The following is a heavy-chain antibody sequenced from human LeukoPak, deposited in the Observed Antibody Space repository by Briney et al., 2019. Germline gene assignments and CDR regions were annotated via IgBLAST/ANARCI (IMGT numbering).Heavy chain of an antibody. CDR3: ARDRPEYDILTGYYYNWFDP. CDR1: GGSFSGYY. CDR2: IYYSGST. V-gene: IGHV4-59*01. D-gene: IGHD3-9*01. J-gene: IGHJ5*02. Sequence: PSETLSLTCAVYGGSFSGYYWSWIRQPPGKGLEWIGYIYYSGSTNYNPSLKSRVTISVDTSKNQFSLKLSSVTAADTAVYYCARDRPEYDILTGYYYNWFDPWGQGTLVTVSS.